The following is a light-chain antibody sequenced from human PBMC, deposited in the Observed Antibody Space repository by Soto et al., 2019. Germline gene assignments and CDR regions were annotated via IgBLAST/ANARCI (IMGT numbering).Light chain of an antibody. CDR2: AAF. J-gene: IGKJ2*01. V-gene: IGKV1-16*02. CDR3: QQYNSLPYT. Sequence: DIQMTQSPSSLSASVGDRVTITCRASQGIRNYLAWFQQKPGKAPKSLIFAAFTLQNGVPSKFSGSGSRTDFTLTISSLQPEDSATYFCQQYNSLPYTFGQGTKLEIK. CDR1: QGIRNY.